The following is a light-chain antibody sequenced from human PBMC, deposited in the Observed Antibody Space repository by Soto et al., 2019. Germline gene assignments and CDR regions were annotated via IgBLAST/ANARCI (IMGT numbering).Light chain of an antibody. Sequence: IHMTQSPSSLSASXGDRVTISCRESNSISSDLNWYQQKPGXAPNLLXFGTSTLQSGGPPRFRGSGSGTDFTLTISSLQPEDFATYFCQQSYTSPPTFGLGTKVDIK. V-gene: IGKV1-39*01. CDR1: NSISSD. J-gene: IGKJ1*01. CDR3: QQSYTSPPT. CDR2: GTS.